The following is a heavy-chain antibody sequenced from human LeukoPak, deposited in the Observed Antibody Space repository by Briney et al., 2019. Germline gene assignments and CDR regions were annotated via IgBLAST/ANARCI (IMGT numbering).Heavy chain of an antibody. CDR2: IYYSGST. CDR1: GGPISSYY. D-gene: IGHD2-21*02. V-gene: IGHV4-59*01. J-gene: IGHJ4*02. Sequence: SETLSLTCTVSGGPISSYYWSWIRQPPGKGLEWIGYIYYSGSTNYNPSLKSRVTISVDTSKNQFSLKLSSVTAADTAVYYCARGAVTADYWGQGTLVTVSS. CDR3: ARGAVTADY.